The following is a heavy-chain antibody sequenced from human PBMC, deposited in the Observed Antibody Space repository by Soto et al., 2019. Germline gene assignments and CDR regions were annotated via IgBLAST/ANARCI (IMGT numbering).Heavy chain of an antibody. D-gene: IGHD3-3*01. V-gene: IGHV4-59*08. Sequence: SETLSLTCTVSGGSISSYYWSWIRQPPGKGLEWIGYIYYSGSTNYNPSLKSRVTISVDTSKNQFSLKLSSVTAADTAVYYCARGWSGYYLYYYYYMDVWGKGTTVTVSS. CDR1: GGSISSYY. J-gene: IGHJ6*03. CDR3: ARGWSGYYLYYYYYMDV. CDR2: IYYSGST.